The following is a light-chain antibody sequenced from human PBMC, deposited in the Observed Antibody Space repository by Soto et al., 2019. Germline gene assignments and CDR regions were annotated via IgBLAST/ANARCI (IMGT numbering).Light chain of an antibody. CDR2: EVS. CDR3: SSYTSSSTWV. J-gene: IGLJ3*02. CDR1: TSDVGY. V-gene: IGLV2-14*01. Sequence: QSALTQPASVSGSPGQSITISCTGTTSDVGYVSWYQQHPSKAPKLMIYEVSNRPSGISNRFSGSKSGNTASLTISGLQAEDEADYYCSSYTSSSTWVLGGGTKVTVL.